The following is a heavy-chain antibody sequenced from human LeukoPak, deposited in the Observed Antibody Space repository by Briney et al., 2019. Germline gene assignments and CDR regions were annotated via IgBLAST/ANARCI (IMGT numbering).Heavy chain of an antibody. D-gene: IGHD5-18*01. CDR3: ARVPDTAMVTNYYYYGMDV. Sequence: PGGSLRLSCAASGFTFSSYSMNWVRQAPGKGLEWVSYISSSSSTIYYADSVKGRFTISRDNAKNSLYLQMNSLRAEDTAVYYCARVPDTAMVTNYYYYGMDVWGQGTTVTVSS. CDR2: ISSSSSTI. CDR1: GFTFSSYS. J-gene: IGHJ6*02. V-gene: IGHV3-48*04.